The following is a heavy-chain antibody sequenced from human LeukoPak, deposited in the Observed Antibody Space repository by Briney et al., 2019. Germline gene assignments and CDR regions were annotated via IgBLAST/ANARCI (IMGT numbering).Heavy chain of an antibody. CDR3: AKEEYYYDSSGYVYYFDY. D-gene: IGHD3-22*01. CDR1: GFTFSSYW. CDR2: INSDGSST. Sequence: GGSLRLSCAASGFTFSSYWMHWVRQAPGKGLVWVSRINSDGSSTSYADSVKGRFTISRDNAKNTLYLQMNSLRAEDTAVYYCAKEEYYYDSSGYVYYFDYWGQGTLVTVSS. V-gene: IGHV3-74*01. J-gene: IGHJ4*02.